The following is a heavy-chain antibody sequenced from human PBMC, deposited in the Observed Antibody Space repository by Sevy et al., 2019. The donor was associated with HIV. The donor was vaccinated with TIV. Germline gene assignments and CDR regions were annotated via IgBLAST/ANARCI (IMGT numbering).Heavy chain of an antibody. Sequence: GGSLRLSCAASGFTFSNAWMSWVRQAPGKGLEWVGRIKSKTDGGTTDYAAPVKGRFTISRDDSKNTLYLQMNSLKTEDTAVYYCTTGYCSSTSLYNTDDPYYYYGMDVWGQGTTVTVSS. V-gene: IGHV3-15*01. J-gene: IGHJ6*02. CDR1: GFTFSNAW. CDR3: TTGYCSSTSLYNTDDPYYYYGMDV. CDR2: IKSKTDGGTT. D-gene: IGHD2-2*02.